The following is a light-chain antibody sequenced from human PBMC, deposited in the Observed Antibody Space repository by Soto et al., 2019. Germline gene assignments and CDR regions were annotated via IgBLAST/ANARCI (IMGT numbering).Light chain of an antibody. CDR2: SGY. CDR1: QSVSSS. J-gene: IGKJ1*01. CDR3: QQRYSWLRL. Sequence: PGETATLSCRASQSVSSSVAWYQHKHGQSPRLVVYSGYKRSPGIPARLSGSGSGTDFTLTISSLASDDFAIYYCQQRYSWLRLFGPGT. V-gene: IGKV3-15*01.